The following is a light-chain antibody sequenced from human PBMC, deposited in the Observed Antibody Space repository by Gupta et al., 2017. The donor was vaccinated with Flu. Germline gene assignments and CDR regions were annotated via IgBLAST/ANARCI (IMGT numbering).Light chain of an antibody. J-gene: IGKJ1*01. V-gene: IGKV3-15*01. CDR2: SAS. CDR3: QQDNNSPWT. CDR1: LNIGSD. Sequence: ETVLAQSPVTLSVSPGDRAPLSCRASLNIGSDLAWYQQKPGQSPRLLMYSASLRATGVPARFRGTESGTEFTLTISSLQPEDVAVYFCQQDNNSPWTFGQGTKVEMK.